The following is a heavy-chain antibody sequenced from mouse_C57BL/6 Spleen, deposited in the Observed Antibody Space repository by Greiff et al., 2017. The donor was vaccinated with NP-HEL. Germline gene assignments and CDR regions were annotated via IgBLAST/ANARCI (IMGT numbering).Heavy chain of an antibody. Sequence: EVQGVESGGGLVQPGGSLSLSCAASGFTFTDYYMSWVRQPPGKALEWLGFIRNKANGYTTEYNASVKGRFTISRDNSQSILYIQMNALRAEDSATYYCARYIYYGSSYFDYWGQGTTLTVSS. CDR3: ARYIYYGSSYFDY. CDR1: GFTFTDYY. CDR2: IRNKANGYTT. J-gene: IGHJ2*01. D-gene: IGHD1-1*01. V-gene: IGHV7-3*01.